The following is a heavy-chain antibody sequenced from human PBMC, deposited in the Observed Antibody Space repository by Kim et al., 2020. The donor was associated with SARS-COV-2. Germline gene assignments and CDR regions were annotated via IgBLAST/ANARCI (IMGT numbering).Heavy chain of an antibody. CDR3: ARDLPVGATVYYYYGMDV. V-gene: IGHV3-7*03. D-gene: IGHD1-26*01. CDR1: GFTFSSYS. Sequence: GGSLRLSCAASGFTFSSYSMSWVRQAPGKGLEWVANIKQDGSEKYYVDSVKGRFTISREHAKNSLYLQMNSLRAEDTAGYYCARDLPVGATVYYYYGMDVWGQEPTVTDS. CDR2: IKQDGSEK. J-gene: IGHJ6*02.